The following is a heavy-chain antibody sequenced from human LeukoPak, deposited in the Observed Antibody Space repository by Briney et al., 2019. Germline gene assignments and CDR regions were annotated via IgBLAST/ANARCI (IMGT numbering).Heavy chain of an antibody. CDR1: VGSFSGYY. CDR3: ARGYYGSGSHCCHMDV. CDR2: INHSGST. Sequence: PSEALSLTCAVYVGSFSGYYWSWIRQPPGKGLEWIGEINHSGSTNYNSSLKSRVTISVDTSKNQFSLKLSSVTAADTAVYYCARGYYGSGSHCCHMDVWGKGTTITVS. V-gene: IGHV4-34*01. J-gene: IGHJ6*03. D-gene: IGHD3-10*01.